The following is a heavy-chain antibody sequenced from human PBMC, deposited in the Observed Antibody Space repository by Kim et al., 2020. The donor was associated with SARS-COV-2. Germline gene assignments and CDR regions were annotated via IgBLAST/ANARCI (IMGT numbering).Heavy chain of an antibody. CDR2: IKQDGSEK. CDR1: GFTFSSYG. D-gene: IGHD4-17*01. J-gene: IGHJ4*02. V-gene: IGHV3-7*03. CDR3: ARVLRWYIDC. Sequence: GGSLRLSCAASGFTFSSYGMSWVRQAPGKGLEWVANIKQDGSEKYYVDSVKGRFTISRDNAKNSLYLQMNSLRAEDTAVYYCARVLRWYIDCWGQGTLVTVSS.